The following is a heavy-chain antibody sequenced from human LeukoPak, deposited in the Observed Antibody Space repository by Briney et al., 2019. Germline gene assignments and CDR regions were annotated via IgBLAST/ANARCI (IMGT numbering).Heavy chain of an antibody. V-gene: IGHV3-23*01. CDR1: GFTFSNYA. Sequence: GGFLRLSCSTSGFTFSNYAMTWVRQAPGKGLEWVSAINIYATKTNYADSVKGRFTISRDNSKNTLYLQMNSLRGEDTAVYYCARDFKADYWGQGTLVTVSS. CDR3: ARDFKADY. CDR2: INIYATKT. J-gene: IGHJ4*02.